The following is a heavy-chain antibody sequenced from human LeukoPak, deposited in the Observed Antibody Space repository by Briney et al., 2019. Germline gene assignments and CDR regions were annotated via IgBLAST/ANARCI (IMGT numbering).Heavy chain of an antibody. CDR1: GYSISSGYY. Sequence: SETLSLTCTVSGYSISSGYYWGWIRQPPGKGLEWIGSMYPGGTTYYSPSLKSRVIISLDTSKNQFSLKLSSLTAADTAVYYCARQYCSSTSCQTIDAFDIWGQGTMVTVSS. D-gene: IGHD2-2*01. CDR3: ARQYCSSTSCQTIDAFDI. J-gene: IGHJ3*02. CDR2: MYPGGTT. V-gene: IGHV4-38-2*02.